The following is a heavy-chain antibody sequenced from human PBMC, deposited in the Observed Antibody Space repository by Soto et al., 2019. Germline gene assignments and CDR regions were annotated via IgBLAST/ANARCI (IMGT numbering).Heavy chain of an antibody. CDR1: GFTFSSYS. CDR2: ISSSSSYI. CDR3: ARGVRGYSGYDTFGY. Sequence: EVQLVESGGGLVKPGGSLRLSCAASGFTFSSYSMNWVRQAPGKGLEWVSSISSSSSYIYYADSVKGRFTISRDNAKNSLYLQMNSLRAEDTAVYYCARGVRGYSGYDTFGYWGQGTLVTVSS. V-gene: IGHV3-21*01. D-gene: IGHD5-12*01. J-gene: IGHJ4*02.